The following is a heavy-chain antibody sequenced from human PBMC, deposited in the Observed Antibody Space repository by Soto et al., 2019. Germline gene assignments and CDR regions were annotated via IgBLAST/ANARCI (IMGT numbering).Heavy chain of an antibody. Sequence: EVQLVESGGGLVQPGGSLRLSCAASGFTFSSYAMHWVRQAPGKGLEHVSAISINGDTTYYANSVKGRFTISRDDSKNTLYLQMGSLRVEDMAVYYCARDRLGITGTNDYWGQGTLVTVSS. CDR3: ARDRLGITGTNDY. J-gene: IGHJ4*02. D-gene: IGHD1-7*01. CDR1: GFTFSSYA. CDR2: ISINGDTT. V-gene: IGHV3-64*01.